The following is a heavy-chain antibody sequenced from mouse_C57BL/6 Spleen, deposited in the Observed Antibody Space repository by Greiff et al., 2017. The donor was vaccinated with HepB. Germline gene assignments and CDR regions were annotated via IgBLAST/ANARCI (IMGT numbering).Heavy chain of an antibody. Sequence: VHLVESGPELVKPGASVKISCKASGYAFSSSWMNWVKQRPGKGLEWIGRIYPGDGDTNYNGKFKGKATLTADKSSSTAYMQLSSLTSEDSAVYFCARAAQGYFDYWGQGTTLTVSS. D-gene: IGHD3-2*02. V-gene: IGHV1-82*01. CDR2: IYPGDGDT. CDR3: ARAAQGYFDY. CDR1: GYAFSSSW. J-gene: IGHJ2*01.